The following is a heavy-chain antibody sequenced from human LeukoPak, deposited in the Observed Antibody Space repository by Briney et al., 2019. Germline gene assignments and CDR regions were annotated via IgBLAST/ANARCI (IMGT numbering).Heavy chain of an antibody. J-gene: IGHJ6*02. CDR3: ARDCSSTSCYGMVYYYGMDV. CDR1: GFTFSSYS. CDR2: ISSSRSYI. V-gene: IGHV3-21*01. D-gene: IGHD2-2*01. Sequence: AGSLSLSCAASGFTFSSYSMNWVRQAPGNGLEWVSSISSSRSYIYYADSVKGRFTISRDNAKNSLYLQMNSLRAEDTAVYYCARDCSSTSCYGMVYYYGMDVWGQGTTVTVSS.